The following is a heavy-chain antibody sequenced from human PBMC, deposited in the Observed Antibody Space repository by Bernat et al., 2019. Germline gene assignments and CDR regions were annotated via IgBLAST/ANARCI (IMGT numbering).Heavy chain of an antibody. CDR3: AKDLKPIQDTKYYYYYGMDV. Sequence: QVQLVESGGGVVQPGRSLRLSCAASGFTFSSYGMHWVRQAPGKGLEWVAVISYDGSNKYYADSVKGRFTISRDNSKNTLYLQMNSLRAEDTAVYYCAKDLKPIQDTKYYYYYGMDVWGQGTTVTVSS. CDR1: GFTFSSYG. V-gene: IGHV3-30*18. D-gene: IGHD2-15*01. CDR2: ISYDGSNK. J-gene: IGHJ6*02.